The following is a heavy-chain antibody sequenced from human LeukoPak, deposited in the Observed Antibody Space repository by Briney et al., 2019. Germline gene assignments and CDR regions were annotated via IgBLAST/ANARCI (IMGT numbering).Heavy chain of an antibody. D-gene: IGHD6-19*01. CDR2: ISGNGGST. CDR1: GFTFRTYA. Sequence: GGSLRLSCSASGFTFRTYAMHWVRQAPGKGLEYVSFISGNGGSTYYADSAKGRFTISRDNSENTLYLRMSSLRPEDTAVYYCVLSSVGGTGAWDYWGQGTLVTVSS. CDR3: VLSSVGGTGAWDY. J-gene: IGHJ4*02. V-gene: IGHV3-64D*09.